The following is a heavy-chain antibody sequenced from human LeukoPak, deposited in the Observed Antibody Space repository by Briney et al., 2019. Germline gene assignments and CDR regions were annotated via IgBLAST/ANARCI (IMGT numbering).Heavy chain of an antibody. D-gene: IGHD6-19*01. CDR3: ARFESSGWYYLDY. J-gene: IGHJ4*02. V-gene: IGHV4-59*12. CDR2: IYYSGST. Sequence: SETLSLTCTVSGGSISSYYWSWIRQPPGKGLEWIGYIYYSGSTNYNPSLKSRVTISVDTSKNQFSLKLSSVTAADTAVYYCARFESSGWYYLDYWGQGTLVTVSS. CDR1: GGSISSYY.